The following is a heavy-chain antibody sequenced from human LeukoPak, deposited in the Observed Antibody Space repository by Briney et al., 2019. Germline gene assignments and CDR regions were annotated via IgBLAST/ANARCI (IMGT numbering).Heavy chain of an antibody. CDR2: IGYDGSNK. CDR3: ARDRGMATIKDY. J-gene: IGHJ4*02. CDR1: GYTFSTHG. D-gene: IGHD5-24*01. Sequence: PGRSLRLSRAAWGYTFSTHGMHWVSQAPGKGLEWVTFIGYDGSNKYYSDSVKGRFTITRDNSKNTLYLQMNSLRAEDTAVYYCARDRGMATIKDYWGQGTLVTVSS. V-gene: IGHV3-30*02.